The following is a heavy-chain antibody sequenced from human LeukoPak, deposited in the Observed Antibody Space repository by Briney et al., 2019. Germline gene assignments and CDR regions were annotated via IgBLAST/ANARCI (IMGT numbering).Heavy chain of an antibody. Sequence: SETLSLTCTVSGGSISSYYWSWIRQPAGKGLEWIGRIYTSGSTNYNPSLKSRVTMSVDTSKNQFSLKLSSVTAADTAVYYCARLRRYYDSSGLFDYWGQGTLVTVSS. J-gene: IGHJ4*02. CDR1: GGSISSYY. D-gene: IGHD3-22*01. CDR3: ARLRRYYDSSGLFDY. CDR2: IYTSGST. V-gene: IGHV4-4*07.